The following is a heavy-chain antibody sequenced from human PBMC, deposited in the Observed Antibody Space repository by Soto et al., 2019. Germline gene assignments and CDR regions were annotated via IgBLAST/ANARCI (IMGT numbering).Heavy chain of an antibody. CDR1: GFTFSSYA. Sequence: VQLVESGGGVDQPGRSLRLSCAASGFTFSSYAMHWVRQAPGKGLEWVAVISSDGSIKYYADSVKGRCTISRDNSRNTLYLQMNSLRAEDTAVYHCAKDRITGTTHFDYWGQGTLVTVSS. J-gene: IGHJ4*02. CDR3: AKDRITGTTHFDY. CDR2: ISSDGSIK. D-gene: IGHD1-7*01. V-gene: IGHV3-30*18.